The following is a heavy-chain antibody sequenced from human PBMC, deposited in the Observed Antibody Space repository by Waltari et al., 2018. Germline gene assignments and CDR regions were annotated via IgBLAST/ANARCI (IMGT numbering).Heavy chain of an antibody. D-gene: IGHD3-3*01. V-gene: IGHV3-23*01. CDR3: AKALKRITMFGVVITPYYYYGMDV. Sequence: EVQLLESGGGLVQPGGSLRLSCAASGFTFSSYDMRWVRQAPAKGLAWVSAISGSGGSTYYADSVKGRFTISRDNSKNTLYLQMNSLRAEDTAVYYCAKALKRITMFGVVITPYYYYGMDVWGQGTTVTVSS. J-gene: IGHJ6*02. CDR2: ISGSGGST. CDR1: GFTFSSYD.